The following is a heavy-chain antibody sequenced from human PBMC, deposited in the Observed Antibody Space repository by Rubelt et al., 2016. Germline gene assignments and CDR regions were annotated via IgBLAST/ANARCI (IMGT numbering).Heavy chain of an antibody. Sequence: QVQLQQWGAGLLKPSETLSLTCAVYGGSFSGYSWTWFRQPPGKGLEWIGESNHSGSTNYKPSLKSRVTISIDTSKNQFSLKLSAVTAADTALYYCARLKREQRVENYYYGMDVWGQGTTVTVSS. J-gene: IGHJ6*02. CDR1: GGSFSGYS. CDR3: ARLKREQRVENYYYGMDV. CDR2: SNHSGST. V-gene: IGHV4-34*01. D-gene: IGHD1/OR15-1a*01.